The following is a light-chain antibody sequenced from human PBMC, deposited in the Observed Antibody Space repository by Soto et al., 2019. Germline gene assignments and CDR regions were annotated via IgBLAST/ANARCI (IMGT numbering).Light chain of an antibody. CDR1: QSVSSSY. CDR3: QQYGSSPRT. V-gene: IGKV3-20*01. CDR2: GAS. Sequence: DIVLTQAPGTLSFSPGERATLSGMXSQSVSSSYLAWYQQKPGQAPRLLIYGASSRATGIPDRFSGSGSGTDFTLTISRLEPEDVAVYYCQQYGSSPRTFGQGTKVDIK. J-gene: IGKJ1*01.